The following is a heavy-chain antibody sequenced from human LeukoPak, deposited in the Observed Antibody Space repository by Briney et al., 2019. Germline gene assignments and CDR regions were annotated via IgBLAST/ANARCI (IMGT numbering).Heavy chain of an antibody. V-gene: IGHV3-23*01. CDR2: INGSGGST. Sequence: SGGSLRLSCAASGFTFSSYWMSWVRQAPGKGLEWVSAINGSGGSTYYADSVKGRFTISSDNSKNTLYLQMNSLRAEDTAVYYCAKEGRSTSWDYYYGMDVWGQGTTVTVSS. J-gene: IGHJ6*02. CDR1: GFTFSSYW. CDR3: AKEGRSTSWDYYYGMDV. D-gene: IGHD2-2*01.